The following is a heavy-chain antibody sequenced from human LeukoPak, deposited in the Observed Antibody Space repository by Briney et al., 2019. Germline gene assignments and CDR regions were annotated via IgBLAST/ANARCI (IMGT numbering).Heavy chain of an antibody. D-gene: IGHD3-3*01. V-gene: IGHV1-8*01. J-gene: IGHJ4*02. CDR1: GYTFTSYD. CDR3: ARAPSSHPIGPITIFGVVIPPYFDY. Sequence: GASVKVSCKASGYTFTSYDFNWLRQATGQGPEWMGWMNPNSGATGYAQKFQGRVTMTRSASINTAYMELTNLRSEDTAVYYCARAPSSHPIGPITIFGVVIPPYFDYWGQGTLVTVSS. CDR2: MNPNSGAT.